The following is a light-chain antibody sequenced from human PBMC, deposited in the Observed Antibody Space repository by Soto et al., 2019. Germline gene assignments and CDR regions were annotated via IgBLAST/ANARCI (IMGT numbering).Light chain of an antibody. Sequence: QPALTQPASVSGSPGQSITISCTGTSSDVGGYNYVSWYQQHPGKAPQLLIYDVSNRPSGVSNRFSGSKSGDTASLTISGLQAEDEADYYCISYSTTTARDGRVFGGGTKLTVL. V-gene: IGLV2-14*03. J-gene: IGLJ3*02. CDR1: SSDVGGYNY. CDR3: ISYSTTTARDGRV. CDR2: DVS.